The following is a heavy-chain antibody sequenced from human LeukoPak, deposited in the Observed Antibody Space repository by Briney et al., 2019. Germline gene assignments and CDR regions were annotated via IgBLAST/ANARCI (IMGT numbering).Heavy chain of an antibody. D-gene: IGHD5-24*01. Sequence: PSETLSLTCIVSGGSITSGSYYWSWIPQPAGTGLEWIVRIYTSGSTNYNPSLKSRVTISVDTSKNQVSLKLSSVTAADTAVYYCARDGYNENEYYFDYWGQGTLVTVSS. CDR2: IYTSGST. J-gene: IGHJ4*02. CDR3: ARDGYNENEYYFDY. CDR1: GGSITSGSYY. V-gene: IGHV4-61*02.